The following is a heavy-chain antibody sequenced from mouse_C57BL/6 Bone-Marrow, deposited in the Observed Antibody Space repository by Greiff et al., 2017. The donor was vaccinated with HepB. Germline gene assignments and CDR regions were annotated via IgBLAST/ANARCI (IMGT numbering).Heavy chain of an antibody. CDR1: GYTFTEYN. J-gene: IGHJ4*01. CDR2: FYPGSGSI. V-gene: IGHV1-62-2*01. CDR3: ARHPYSSGYGYAMDY. Sequence: QVHVKQSGAELVKPGASVKLSCKASGYTFTEYNIHWVKQRSGQGLEWIGWFYPGSGSIKYNEKFKDKATLTAYKSSSTVYMELSRLTSEGAAVYFCARHPYSSGYGYAMDYWGQGTSVTVSA. D-gene: IGHD3-2*02.